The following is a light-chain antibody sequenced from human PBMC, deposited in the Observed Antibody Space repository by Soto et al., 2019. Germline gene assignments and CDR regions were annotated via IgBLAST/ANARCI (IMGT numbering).Light chain of an antibody. CDR1: SSDVGGYNS. J-gene: IGLJ3*02. V-gene: IGLV2-11*01. Sequence: QSALTQPRSVSGSPGQSVTISCTGTSSDVGGYNSVSWYQQYPGKAPKLMIYDVSKRPSGVPDRFSGSKSGNAASLTISGLQAEDEADYNCCSYAGTYTWVFGGGTKLTVL. CDR2: DVS. CDR3: CSYAGTYTWV.